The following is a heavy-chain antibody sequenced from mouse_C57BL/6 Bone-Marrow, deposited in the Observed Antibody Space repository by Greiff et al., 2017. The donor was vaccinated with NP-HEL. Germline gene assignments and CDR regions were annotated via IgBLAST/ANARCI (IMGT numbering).Heavy chain of an antibody. D-gene: IGHD1-1*01. J-gene: IGHJ3*01. CDR1: GYTFTTYW. Sequence: QVQLQQPGAELVKPGASVKLSCKASGYTFTTYWMQWVNQRPGQGLEWIGEIDPSDSYTNYNQTFKGKATFTVDPSSSTANMQLSSLKSEDSAGYYCARKAYYGRSYEFAYWGQGTLVTVSA. V-gene: IGHV1-50*01. CDR3: ARKAYYGRSYEFAY. CDR2: IDPSDSYT.